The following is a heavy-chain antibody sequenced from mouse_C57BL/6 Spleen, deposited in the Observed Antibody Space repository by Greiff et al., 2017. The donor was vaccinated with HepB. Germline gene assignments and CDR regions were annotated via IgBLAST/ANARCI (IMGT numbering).Heavy chain of an antibody. V-gene: IGHV5-9*01. CDR1: GFTFSSYT. CDR3: ARLLGGAMDY. D-gene: IGHD3-1*01. CDR2: ISGGGGNT. J-gene: IGHJ4*01. Sequence: EVMLVESGGGLVKPGGSLKLSCAASGFTFSSYTMSWVRQTPEKRLEWVATISGGGGNTYYPDSVKGRFTISRDNAKNTLYLPMSSLRSEDTALYYCARLLGGAMDYGGQGTSVTVSS.